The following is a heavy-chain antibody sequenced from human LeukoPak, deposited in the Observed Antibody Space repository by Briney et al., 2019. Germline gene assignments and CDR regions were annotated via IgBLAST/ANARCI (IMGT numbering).Heavy chain of an antibody. J-gene: IGHJ4*02. V-gene: IGHV5-51*01. CDR2: IYPGDSDT. CDR3: ARRLWGVVPAERSYYFDY. CDR1: GYSFTSYW. Sequence: GESLKISCKGSGYSFTSYWIGWVRQMPGKGLEWMGMIYPGDSDTRYSPSFQGQVTISADKSISTAYLQWSSLKASDTAMYYCARRLWGVVPAERSYYFDYWGQGTLVTVSS. D-gene: IGHD2-2*01.